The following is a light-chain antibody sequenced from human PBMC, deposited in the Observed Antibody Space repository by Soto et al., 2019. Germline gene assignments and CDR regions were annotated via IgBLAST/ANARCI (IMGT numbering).Light chain of an antibody. CDR2: EVS. Sequence: QSALTQPASGSGSPGQSITISFTGTSSDVGGYDYVSWYQQHPGKDPKLMIYEVSNRPSGLSDRFSGSKSGNTAYLTISGLQAEDEADYFCCSYTGSSSSYVFGTGTKLTVL. CDR3: CSYTGSSSSYV. J-gene: IGLJ1*01. V-gene: IGLV2-14*01. CDR1: SSDVGGYDY.